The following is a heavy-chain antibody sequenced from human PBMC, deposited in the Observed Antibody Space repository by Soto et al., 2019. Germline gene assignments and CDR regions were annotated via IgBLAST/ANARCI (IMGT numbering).Heavy chain of an antibody. CDR3: ARHGYCSGGSCYSAELSRYYYGMDV. CDR1: GGSISSYY. V-gene: IGHV4-59*08. CDR2: IYYSGST. D-gene: IGHD2-15*01. Sequence: SETLSLTCTVSGGSISSYYWSWIRQPPGKGLEWIGYIYYSGSTNYNPSLKSRVTISVDTSKNQFSLKLSSVTAADTAVYYCARHGYCSGGSCYSAELSRYYYGMDVWGQGTTVTVSS. J-gene: IGHJ6*02.